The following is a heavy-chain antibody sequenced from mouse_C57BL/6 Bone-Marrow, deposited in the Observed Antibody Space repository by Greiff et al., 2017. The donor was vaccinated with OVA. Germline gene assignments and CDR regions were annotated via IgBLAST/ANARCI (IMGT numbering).Heavy chain of an antibody. J-gene: IGHJ4*01. CDR1: GYTFTDYY. Sequence: QVQLQQSGAELVRPGASVKLSCKASGYTFTDYYINWVKQRPGQGLEWIARIYPGSGNTYYNEKFKGKATLTAEKSSSTAYMQLSSLTSEDSAVYFCARPYYDYDVGYAMDYWGQGTSVTVSS. CDR3: ARPYYDYDVGYAMDY. CDR2: IYPGSGNT. V-gene: IGHV1-76*01. D-gene: IGHD2-4*01.